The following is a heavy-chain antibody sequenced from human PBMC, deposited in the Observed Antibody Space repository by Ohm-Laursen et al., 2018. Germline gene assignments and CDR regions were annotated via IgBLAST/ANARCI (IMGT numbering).Heavy chain of an antibody. J-gene: IGHJ4*02. CDR3: ARALGATGTTLYYFDY. CDR1: GFSLSNARMG. D-gene: IGHD1-7*01. CDR2: IFSNDEK. Sequence: TQTLTLTGTVSGFSLSNARMGVSWIRQPPGKALEWLAHIFSNDEKSYSTSLKSRLTISKDTSKSQVVLTMTNMDPVDTATYYCARALGATGTTLYYFDYWGQGTLVTVSS. V-gene: IGHV2-26*01.